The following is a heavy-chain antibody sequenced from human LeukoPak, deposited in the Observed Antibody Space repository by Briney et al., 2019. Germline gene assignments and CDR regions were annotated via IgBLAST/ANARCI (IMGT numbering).Heavy chain of an antibody. CDR1: GYSISSGYY. D-gene: IGHD6-19*01. CDR2: IYHSGST. J-gene: IGHJ6*02. V-gene: IGHV4-38-2*02. Sequence: PSETLSLTCTVSGYSISSGYYWGWIRQPPGKGLEWIGSIYHSGSTYYNPSLKSRVTISVDTSKNQFSLKLTSVTAADTAVYYCARDQAGYRSGWFYYDGMDVWGQGTTVTVS. CDR3: ARDQAGYRSGWFYYDGMDV.